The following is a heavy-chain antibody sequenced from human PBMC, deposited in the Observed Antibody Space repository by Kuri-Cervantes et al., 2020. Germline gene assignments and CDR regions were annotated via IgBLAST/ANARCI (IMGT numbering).Heavy chain of an antibody. CDR2: IYSGGST. CDR1: GFTVSSNY. Sequence: GESLKISCAALGFTVSSNYMSWVRQAPGKGLEWVSVIYSGGSTYYADSVKGRFTISRDNSKNTLYLQMNSLRAEDTAVYYCAKDYRKQYYYYGMDVWGQGTTVTVSS. CDR3: AKDYRKQYYYYGMDV. J-gene: IGHJ6*02. V-gene: IGHV3-53*05. D-gene: IGHD1-26*01.